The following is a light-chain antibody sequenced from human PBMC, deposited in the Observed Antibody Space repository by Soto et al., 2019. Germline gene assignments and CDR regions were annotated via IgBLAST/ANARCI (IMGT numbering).Light chain of an antibody. CDR1: QSISSW. CDR3: QQYSSYSRT. J-gene: IGKJ1*01. Sequence: DIQMTQSPSTLSASVGDRVTITCRASQSISSWLAWYQQKPGKAPKLLIYKASSLESEVPSRFSGSGSGTKFTLTFSSLQPDDFATYYCQQYSSYSRTFGQGTKVDIK. CDR2: KAS. V-gene: IGKV1-5*03.